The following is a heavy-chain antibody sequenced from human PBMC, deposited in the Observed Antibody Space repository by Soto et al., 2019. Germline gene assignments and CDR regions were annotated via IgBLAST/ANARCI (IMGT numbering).Heavy chain of an antibody. CDR2: ISAYNGKT. Sequence: GASVKVSCKASGYTFTNYGISWVRQAPGQGLEWMGWISAYNGKTNYPQKLQGRVTMTTDTSTSTAYMELRSLRSDDTAVYYCAKVASNWYYTRYYFDYWGQGTLVTVSS. V-gene: IGHV1-18*01. CDR3: AKVASNWYYTRYYFDY. CDR1: GYTFTNYG. D-gene: IGHD1-7*01. J-gene: IGHJ4*02.